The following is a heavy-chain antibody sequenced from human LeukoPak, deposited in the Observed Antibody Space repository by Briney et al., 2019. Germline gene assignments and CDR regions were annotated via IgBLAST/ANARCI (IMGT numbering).Heavy chain of an antibody. Sequence: GGSLRLSCAASGFTFSSYEMNWVRQAPGKGLEWVSYISSSGSTIYYADSVKGRFTISRDNAKNSLYLQMNSLRAEDTAVYYCARVYAEYYFDYWGQGTLVTVSS. V-gene: IGHV3-48*03. CDR2: ISSSGSTI. CDR3: ARVYAEYYFDY. D-gene: IGHD3-10*01. CDR1: GFTFSSYE. J-gene: IGHJ4*02.